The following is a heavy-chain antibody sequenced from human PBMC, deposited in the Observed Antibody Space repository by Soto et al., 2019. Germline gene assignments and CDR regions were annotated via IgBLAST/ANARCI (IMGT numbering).Heavy chain of an antibody. D-gene: IGHD3-10*01. CDR1: GFTFSSYS. J-gene: IGHJ4*02. CDR2: ISSSSSYI. Sequence: EVQLVESGGGLVKPGGSLRLSCAASGFTFSSYSMNWVRQAPGKGLEWVSSISSSSSYIYYADSVNGRFTISRDNAKNSLYLQMNSLRAEDTAVYYCARGPPLLWFGYFDYWGQGTLVTVSS. V-gene: IGHV3-21*01. CDR3: ARGPPLLWFGYFDY.